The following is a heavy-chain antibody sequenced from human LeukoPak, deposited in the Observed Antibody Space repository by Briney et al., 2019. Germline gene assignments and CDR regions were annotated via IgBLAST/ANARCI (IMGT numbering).Heavy chain of an antibody. D-gene: IGHD5-18*01. CDR2: INHSGST. Sequence: SETLSLTCAVYGGSFSGYYWSWIRQPPGKGLEWIGEINHSGSTNYNPSLKSRVTISVDTSKNQFSLKLSSVTAEDTAVYYCARGEFAWIQGSYGMNVWGQGTTVTVSS. CDR1: GGSFSGYY. CDR3: ARGEFAWIQGSYGMNV. J-gene: IGHJ6*02. V-gene: IGHV4-34*01.